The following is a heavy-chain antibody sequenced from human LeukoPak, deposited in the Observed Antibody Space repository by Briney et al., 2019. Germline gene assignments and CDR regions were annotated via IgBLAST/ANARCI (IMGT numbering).Heavy chain of an antibody. D-gene: IGHD1-7*01. CDR2: FDPEDGET. J-gene: IGHJ4*02. CDR1: GYTLTELS. V-gene: IGHV1-24*01. Sequence: ASVKVSCKVSGYTLTELSMHWVRQAPGKGLEWMGGFDPEDGETIYAQKFQGRVTMTEDTSTHTAYMELSSLRSEDTAVYYCATAFSHLELRDYWGQGTLVTVSS. CDR3: ATAFSHLELRDY.